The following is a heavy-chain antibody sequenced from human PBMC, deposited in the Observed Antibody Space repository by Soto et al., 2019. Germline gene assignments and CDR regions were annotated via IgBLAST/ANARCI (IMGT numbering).Heavy chain of an antibody. CDR1: GGSISSGGYY. V-gene: IGHV4-31*03. CDR2: IYYSGST. J-gene: IGHJ4*02. Sequence: SETLSLTCTVSGGSISSGGYYWSWIRQHPGKGLEWIGYIYYSGSTYYNPSLKSRITISVDTSKNQFSLKLSSVTAADTAVYYCARDCGGYSGYDSYYYFDYRGQGTLVTVSS. CDR3: ARDCGGYSGYDSYYYFDY. D-gene: IGHD5-12*01.